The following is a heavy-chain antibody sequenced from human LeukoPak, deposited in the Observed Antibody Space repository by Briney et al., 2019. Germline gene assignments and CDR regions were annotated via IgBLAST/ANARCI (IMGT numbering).Heavy chain of an antibody. CDR1: GFTLSSYA. CDR2: ISSNGRST. V-gene: IGHV3-64*01. J-gene: IGHJ4*02. Sequence: QPGGSLRPSCAASGFTLSSYAMHWVRQAPGKGLEYVSAISSNGRSTSYANSVKGRFTISRDNSKTPLYLQMGSLRAEDMAVYYCAREASIVVRRSNDWGQGTLVTVSS. CDR3: AREASIVVRRSND. D-gene: IGHD6-6*01.